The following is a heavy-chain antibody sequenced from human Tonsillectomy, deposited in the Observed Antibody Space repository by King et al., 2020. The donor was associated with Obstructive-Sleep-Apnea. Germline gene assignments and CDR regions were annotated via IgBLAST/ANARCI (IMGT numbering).Heavy chain of an antibody. D-gene: IGHD2-2*01. CDR2: INTNTGNP. Sequence: VQLVESGSELKKPGASVKVSCKASGYTFTNYAMNWVRQAPGQGLEWMGWINTNTGNPTYAQGFTGRFVFSLDTSVSTAYLQISSLKAEDTAVYYCAKGRAWRYQLQGGGSGAFDIWGQGTMVTVSS. CDR3: AKGRAWRYQLQGGGSGAFDI. V-gene: IGHV7-4-1*02. CDR1: GYTFTNYA. J-gene: IGHJ3*02.